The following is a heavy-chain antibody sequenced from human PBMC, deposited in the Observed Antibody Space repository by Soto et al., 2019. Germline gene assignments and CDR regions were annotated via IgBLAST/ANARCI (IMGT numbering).Heavy chain of an antibody. D-gene: IGHD3-16*01. CDR2: INPNSGGT. Sequence: ASVKVSCKASGYTFTGYYIHWVRQAPGQGLEWMGWINPNSGGTNYAQKFQGRVTMTRDTSISTAYMELSRLRSDDTAVYYCARDDIMITFGGDTAPGDYWGQGTLVTVSS. CDR1: GYTFTGYY. V-gene: IGHV1-2*02. J-gene: IGHJ4*02. CDR3: ARDDIMITFGGDTAPGDY.